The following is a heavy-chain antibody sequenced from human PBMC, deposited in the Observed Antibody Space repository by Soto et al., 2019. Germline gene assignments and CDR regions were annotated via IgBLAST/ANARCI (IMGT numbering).Heavy chain of an antibody. J-gene: IGHJ4*02. V-gene: IGHV4-59*08. Sequence: SETLSLTCTVSGGSISDYYWGWIRQPPGKGLEWIGYIYYSGSTSYNPSLKSRVTISMDMSKNQFSLELSFVTAADTAVDYCVGGSGWLIESWGQGTPVTVSS. CDR1: GGSISDYY. D-gene: IGHD6-19*01. CDR2: IYYSGST. CDR3: VGGSGWLIES.